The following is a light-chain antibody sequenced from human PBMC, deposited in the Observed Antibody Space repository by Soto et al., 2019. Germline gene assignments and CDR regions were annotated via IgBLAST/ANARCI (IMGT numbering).Light chain of an antibody. Sequence: DIQMTQSPSSLSASVGDRVTITCRASHDISKYLAWYQQKPGEVPKLLVYAASTLQSGVPSRFSGSGSGTDFTLTISGLQPEDVATYYCQKCNSAPYTFGQGTKLELK. CDR1: HDISKY. CDR2: AAS. V-gene: IGKV1-27*01. CDR3: QKCNSAPYT. J-gene: IGKJ2*01.